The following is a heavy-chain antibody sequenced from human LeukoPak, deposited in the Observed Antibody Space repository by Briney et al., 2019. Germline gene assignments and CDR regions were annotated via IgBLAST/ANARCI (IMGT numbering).Heavy chain of an antibody. CDR2: IYYSGST. CDR1: GGSISIYY. CDR3: ARLGRYNWNYVGR. J-gene: IGHJ4*02. D-gene: IGHD1-7*01. V-gene: IGHV4-59*08. Sequence: SETLSLTCTVSGGSISIYYWSWIRQPPGKGLEWIGYIYYSGSTNYNPSLKSRVTISVDTSKNQFSLKLSSVTAADTAVYYCARLGRYNWNYVGRWGQGTLVTVSS.